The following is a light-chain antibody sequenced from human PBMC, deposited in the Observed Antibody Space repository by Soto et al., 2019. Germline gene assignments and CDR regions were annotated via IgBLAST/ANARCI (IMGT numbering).Light chain of an antibody. CDR1: QDISNY. CDR3: QQYDNLPPYT. Sequence: DIQMTQSPSSLSASVGDRVTITCQASQDISNYLNWYQQKPGKAPKLLIYDASNLETGVPSRFSGSGSGTDFTFTISSQQPEDIATNYCQQYDNLPPYTFGQGTKLEIK. V-gene: IGKV1-33*01. J-gene: IGKJ2*01. CDR2: DAS.